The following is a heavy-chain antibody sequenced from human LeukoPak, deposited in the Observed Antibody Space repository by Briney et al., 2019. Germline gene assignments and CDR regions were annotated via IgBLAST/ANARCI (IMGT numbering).Heavy chain of an antibody. J-gene: IGHJ5*02. D-gene: IGHD5-18*01. Sequence: SETLSLTCTVSGGSISSSPYYWGWIRQPPGKGLEWIGSIYYSGTTHYSPPLESRVTISVDTSKNQVSLKLASVTAADTAIYYCAKGAGGFSYYNWFDPWGQGTLVTVSS. CDR2: IYYSGTT. CDR3: AKGAGGFSYYNWFDP. CDR1: GGSISSSPYY. V-gene: IGHV4-39*07.